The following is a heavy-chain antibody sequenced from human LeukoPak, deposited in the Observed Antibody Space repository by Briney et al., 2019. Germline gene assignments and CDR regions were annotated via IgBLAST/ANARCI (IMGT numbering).Heavy chain of an antibody. CDR2: IKKDGSEK. J-gene: IGHJ4*02. D-gene: IGHD3-16*01. V-gene: IGHV3-7*04. CDR1: GFTFRSFW. Sequence: PGGSLRLSCAASGFTFRSFWMSWVRQAPGKGLVWVANIKKDGSEKYYVDSVKGRFTISRDNAKNSLYLQMNSLRAEDTAVYYCARGIYDHVWGSLYYFAPGGQGTLVTVSS. CDR3: ARGIYDHVWGSLYYFAP.